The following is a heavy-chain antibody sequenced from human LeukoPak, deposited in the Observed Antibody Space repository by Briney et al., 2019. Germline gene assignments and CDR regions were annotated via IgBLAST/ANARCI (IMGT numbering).Heavy chain of an antibody. D-gene: IGHD6-19*01. Sequence: SETLSLTCTVSGGSISSYYWSWIRQPPGKGLEWIGYIYYSGSTNYNPSLKSRVTISVDTSKNQFSLKLSSVTAADTAVYYCARESVAGIIDYWGQGTLVTVSS. V-gene: IGHV4-59*01. CDR3: ARESVAGIIDY. CDR2: IYYSGST. J-gene: IGHJ4*02. CDR1: GGSISSYY.